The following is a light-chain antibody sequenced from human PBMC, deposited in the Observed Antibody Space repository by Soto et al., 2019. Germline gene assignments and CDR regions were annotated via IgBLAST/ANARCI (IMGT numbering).Light chain of an antibody. CDR1: QNIGRY. CDR2: DAS. Sequence: DIPMTQSPSTLSASVGDRVTITCRASQNIGRYLAWYQKKPGEAPKLLIYDASTLQSGVPSTFSGSGSGTEFTLSISGLQPDDFATYYCQHYRGLSSFGPGTTVDIK. CDR3: QHYRGLSS. J-gene: IGKJ3*01. V-gene: IGKV1-5*01.